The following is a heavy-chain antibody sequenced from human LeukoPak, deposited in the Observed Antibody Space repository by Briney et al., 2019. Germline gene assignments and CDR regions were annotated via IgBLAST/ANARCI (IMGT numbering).Heavy chain of an antibody. CDR3: ATDYRSSSSWRDY. CDR2: FDSEDGET. D-gene: IGHD6-13*01. CDR1: GYTLTELS. Sequence: ASVKVSCKVSGYTLTELSMHWVRQARGKGLEWMGGFDSEDGETIYAHKFQGRVTMTENTSTDTAYMELSRLRSEDTAVYYCATDYRSSSSWRDYWGQGTLVTVSS. J-gene: IGHJ4*02. V-gene: IGHV1-24*01.